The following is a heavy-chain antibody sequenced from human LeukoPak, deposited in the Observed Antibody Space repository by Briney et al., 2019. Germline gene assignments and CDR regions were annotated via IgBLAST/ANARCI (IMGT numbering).Heavy chain of an antibody. D-gene: IGHD5-18*01. V-gene: IGHV4-34*01. CDR2: INHSGST. CDR1: GGSFSGYY. J-gene: IGHJ4*02. Sequence: SETLSLTCTVYGGSFSGYYWSWIRQPPGKGLEWIGEINHSGSTNYNPSLKSRVTISVDTSKNQFSLKLSSVTAADTAVYYCARLGYSYGNGDYFDYWGQGTLVTVSS. CDR3: ARLGYSYGNGDYFDY.